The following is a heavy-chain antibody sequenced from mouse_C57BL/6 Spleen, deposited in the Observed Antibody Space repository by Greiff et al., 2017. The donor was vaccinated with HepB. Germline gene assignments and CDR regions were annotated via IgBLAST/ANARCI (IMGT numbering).Heavy chain of an antibody. CDR3: TREGSNSYYYAMDD. V-gene: IGHV14-2*01. J-gene: IGHJ4*01. Sequence: EVKLMESGAELVKPGASVKLSCTASGFNIKDYYMHWVKQRTEQGLEWIGWIDPEDGETKYAQKFQGKATITDDTSSNTAYLQLSSLTSEDTAVYYCTREGSNSYYYAMDDWGQGTSVTVSS. CDR2: IDPEDGET. CDR1: GFNIKDYY. D-gene: IGHD2-5*01.